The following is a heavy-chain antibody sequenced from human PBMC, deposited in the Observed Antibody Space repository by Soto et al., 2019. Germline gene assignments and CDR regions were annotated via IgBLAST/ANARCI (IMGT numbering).Heavy chain of an antibody. CDR2: IWYDGSNK. V-gene: IGHV3-33*01. CDR1: GFTFSSYG. J-gene: IGHJ6*02. Sequence: GGSLRLSCAASGFTFSSYGMHWVRQAPGKGLEWVAVIWYDGSNKYYADSVKGRFTISRDNSKNTLYLQMNSLRAEDTAVYYCEGDGLVDTASAHHYYYGRDVWCQGTTVTVSS. CDR3: EGDGLVDTASAHHYYYGRDV. D-gene: IGHD5-18*01.